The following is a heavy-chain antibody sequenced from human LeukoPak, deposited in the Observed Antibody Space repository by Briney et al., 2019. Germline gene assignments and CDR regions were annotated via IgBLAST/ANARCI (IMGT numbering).Heavy chain of an antibody. Sequence: GGSLRLSCAASGFIFSHYGMHWVRQAPGKGLEWVAVIQNDASTENFADSVKGRFTISRDNSKNTVFLRMSSLRVEDTAVYYCARELSQIVWGGLDYGGQGTLVSVSS. CDR1: GFIFSHYG. J-gene: IGHJ4*02. D-gene: IGHD2-21*01. V-gene: IGHV3-33*05. CDR3: ARELSQIVWGGLDY. CDR2: IQNDASTE.